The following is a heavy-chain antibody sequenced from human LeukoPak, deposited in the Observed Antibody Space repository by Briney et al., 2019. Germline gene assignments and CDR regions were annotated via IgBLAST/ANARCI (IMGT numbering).Heavy chain of an antibody. J-gene: IGHJ4*02. CDR2: IYYSGSP. CDR3: ARNPSILRPYYFDY. V-gene: IGHV4-59*01. Sequence: SETLSLTCTVSGGSISSYYWSWIRQPPGKGLEWIGYIYYSGSPNYNPSLKSRVTISVDTSKNQFSLKLSSVTAADTAVYYCARNPSILRPYYFDYWGQGTLVTVSS. D-gene: IGHD2-21*01. CDR1: GGSISSYY.